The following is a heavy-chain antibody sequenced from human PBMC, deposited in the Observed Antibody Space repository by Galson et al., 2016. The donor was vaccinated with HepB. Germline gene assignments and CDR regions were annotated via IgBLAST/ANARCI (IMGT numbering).Heavy chain of an antibody. CDR2: IYQSGTN. CDR3: AREGSTRNYFDP. D-gene: IGHD1-7*01. J-gene: IGHJ5*02. Sequence: SETLSRTCAVSGGSVSSYNWWNWFRQPPGKGLEWIGEIYQSGTNNFNPSLKSRVTMSMDKNKNELSLKMSSVTAADTAVDYCAREGSTRNYFDPWGQGPLVILSS. CDR1: GGSVSSYNW. V-gene: IGHV4-4*02.